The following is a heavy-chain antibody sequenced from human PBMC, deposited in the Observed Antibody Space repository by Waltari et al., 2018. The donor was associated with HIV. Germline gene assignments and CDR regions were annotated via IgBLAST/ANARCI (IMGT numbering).Heavy chain of an antibody. D-gene: IGHD4-17*01. CDR3: ARGGLRSTGYFDY. CDR1: GFTFSRYG. Sequence: QVQLVESGGGVVQPGRSLRLSCAASGFTFSRYGLPWVRQAPGKGLEWVAGIWYDGSNKYYADSVKGRFTISRDNSKNTLYLQMNSLRAEDTAVYYCARGGLRSTGYFDYWGQGTLVTVSS. J-gene: IGHJ4*02. V-gene: IGHV3-33*01. CDR2: IWYDGSNK.